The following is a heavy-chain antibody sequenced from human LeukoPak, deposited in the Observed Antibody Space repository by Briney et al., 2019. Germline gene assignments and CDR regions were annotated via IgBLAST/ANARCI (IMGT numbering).Heavy chain of an antibody. V-gene: IGHV4-59*12. J-gene: IGHJ4*02. CDR2: IYYSGST. Sequence: SETLSLTCTVSGGSISSYYWSWIRQPPGKGLEWIGYIYYSGSTNYNPSLKSRVTISVDTSKNQFSLKLSSVTAADTAVYYCAREFRRYCTNGVCYYPYYWGQGTLVTVSS. D-gene: IGHD2-8*01. CDR3: AREFRRYCTNGVCYYPYY. CDR1: GGSISSYY.